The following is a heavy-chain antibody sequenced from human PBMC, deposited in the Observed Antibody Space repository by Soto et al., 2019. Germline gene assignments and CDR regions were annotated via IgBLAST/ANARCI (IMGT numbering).Heavy chain of an antibody. V-gene: IGHV3-33*01. CDR3: ARDPAVAVYYGMNV. CDR1: GFTFSSYG. J-gene: IGHJ6*02. Sequence: TGGSLRLSCAASGFTFSSYGIHWVRQAPGKGLEWVAVIWYDGSNKYYADSVKGRFTISRDNSKNTLYLQMNSLRAEDTAVYYCARDPAVAVYYGMNVWGQGTTVTVSS. CDR2: IWYDGSNK. D-gene: IGHD6-19*01.